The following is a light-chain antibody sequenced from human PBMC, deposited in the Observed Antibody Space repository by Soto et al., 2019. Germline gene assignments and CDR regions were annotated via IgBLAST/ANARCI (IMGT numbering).Light chain of an antibody. Sequence: QSVLTQPRSVSGSPGQSVTISCTGTSSDVGGYNYVSWYQQHPGKAPKLMIYDVSKRPSGVPDRFSSSKSGNTASLTISGLQADDEADYYCCSYAGRYIYVFGTGTKVTV. CDR2: DVS. CDR3: CSYAGRYIYV. V-gene: IGLV2-11*01. J-gene: IGLJ1*01. CDR1: SSDVGGYNY.